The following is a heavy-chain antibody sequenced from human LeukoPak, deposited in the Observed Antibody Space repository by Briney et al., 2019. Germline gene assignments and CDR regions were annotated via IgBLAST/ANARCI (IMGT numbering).Heavy chain of an antibody. V-gene: IGHV3-23*01. CDR3: ARSQTNAVYYYGMDV. CDR1: GFTFSSYA. D-gene: IGHD2-8*01. Sequence: GGSLRLSCAASGFTFSSYAMNAVRQAPGKGLECVSDISGSGDMTYYADSVKGRFTITRDNSKNTVYLQMNGLRAEDTAVYFCARSQTNAVYYYGMDVWGQGTTVTVSS. J-gene: IGHJ6*02. CDR2: ISGSGDMT.